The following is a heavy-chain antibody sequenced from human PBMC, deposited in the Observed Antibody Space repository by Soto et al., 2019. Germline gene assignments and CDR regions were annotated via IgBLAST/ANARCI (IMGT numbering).Heavy chain of an antibody. CDR3: ARQVVVVVAATWFDY. V-gene: IGHV4-30-2*01. CDR1: GGSISSGGYS. CDR2: IYHSGST. J-gene: IGHJ4*02. Sequence: QLQLQESGSGLVKPSQTLSLTCAVSGGSISSGGYSWSWIRQPPGKGLEWIGYIYHSGSTYYNPSLKSRVTISVDRSKNLFSRKLSSVTAADTAVYYCARQVVVVVAATWFDYWGQGTLVTVSS. D-gene: IGHD2-15*01.